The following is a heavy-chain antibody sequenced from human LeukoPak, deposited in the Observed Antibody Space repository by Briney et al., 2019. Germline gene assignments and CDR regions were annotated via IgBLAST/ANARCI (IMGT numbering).Heavy chain of an antibody. CDR2: IWYDGSNK. CDR3: ARDLGYYTNYVAY. V-gene: IGHV3-33*01. D-gene: IGHD2/OR15-2a*01. Sequence: QTGGSLRLSCAASGFTFSSYGMHWVRQAPGKGLEWVAVIWYDGSNKYYADSVKGRFTISRDNAKNSLYLQMNSLRAEDTAVYYCARDLGYYTNYVAYWGQGTLVTVSS. J-gene: IGHJ4*02. CDR1: GFTFSSYG.